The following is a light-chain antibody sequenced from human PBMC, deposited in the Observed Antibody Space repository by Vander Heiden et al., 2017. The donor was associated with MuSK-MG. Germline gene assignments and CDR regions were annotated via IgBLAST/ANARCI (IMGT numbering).Light chain of an antibody. CDR3: QAWDSSTGLYV. CDR2: QDS. V-gene: IGLV3-1*01. Sequence: SYELTQPPSVSVSPGQTASITCSGDKLGDKYACWYQQKPGQSPVLVIYQDSKRPSGIPERFSGSNSGNTATLTISGTQAMDEADYYCQAWDSSTGLYVFGTGTNVTVL. J-gene: IGLJ1*01. CDR1: KLGDKY.